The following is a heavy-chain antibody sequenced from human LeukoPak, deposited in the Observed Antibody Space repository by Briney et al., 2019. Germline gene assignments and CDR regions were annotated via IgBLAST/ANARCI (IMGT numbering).Heavy chain of an antibody. CDR2: ISSSSSTI. CDR3: ARGSRSTSGAFDI. Sequence: GGSLSLSCAASAFTFSSYRMNWVRQAAGKGLEWVAYISSSSSTIYYADSVKGRFTISRDNAKNSLYLQMNSLRAEDTAVYYCARGSRSTSGAFDIWGQGTMVTVSS. CDR1: AFTFSSYR. D-gene: IGHD2-2*01. V-gene: IGHV3-48*01. J-gene: IGHJ3*02.